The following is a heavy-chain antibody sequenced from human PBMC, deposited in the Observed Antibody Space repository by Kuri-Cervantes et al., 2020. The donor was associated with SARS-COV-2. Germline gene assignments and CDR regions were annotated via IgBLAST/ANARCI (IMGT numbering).Heavy chain of an antibody. V-gene: IGHV1-2*04. J-gene: IGHJ6*02. D-gene: IGHD2-2*01. Sequence: ASVKVSCKASGYTFTGYCMHWVRQAPGQGLEWMGWINPNSGGTNYAQKFQGWVTMTRDTSISTAYMELSRLRSDDTAVYYCARARPRGQDIVVVPAAQKDYYYGMDVWGQGTTVTVSS. CDR1: GYTFTGYC. CDR3: ARARPRGQDIVVVPAAQKDYYYGMDV. CDR2: INPNSGGT.